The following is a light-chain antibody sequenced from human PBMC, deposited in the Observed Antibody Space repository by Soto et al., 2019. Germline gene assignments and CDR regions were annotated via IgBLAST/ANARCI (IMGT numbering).Light chain of an antibody. Sequence: VMTPAPATLSVSTGERVTLSCRASQTVLTNLAWYQQKPGQAPRLLVYGASTRATGIPASFSGSGSGTEFTLTISSLQSEDFAVYYCQQYNNWPITFGQGTRLEIK. CDR1: QTVLTN. CDR2: GAS. J-gene: IGKJ5*01. V-gene: IGKV3D-15*01. CDR3: QQYNNWPIT.